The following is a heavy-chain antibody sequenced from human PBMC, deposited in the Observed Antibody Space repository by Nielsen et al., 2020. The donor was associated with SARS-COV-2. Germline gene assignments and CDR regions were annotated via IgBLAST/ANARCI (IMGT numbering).Heavy chain of an antibody. D-gene: IGHD3-22*01. CDR3: ARHSYQYYYDSSGYYYFDS. Sequence: VRQMPGKGLEWTGRIAPGDSYISYSPSFQGHVTISADKSTTTANLQWSGLKASDTAMYYCARHSYQYYYDSSGYYYFDSWGQGTQVTVSS. J-gene: IGHJ4*02. CDR2: IAPGDSYI. V-gene: IGHV5-10-1*01.